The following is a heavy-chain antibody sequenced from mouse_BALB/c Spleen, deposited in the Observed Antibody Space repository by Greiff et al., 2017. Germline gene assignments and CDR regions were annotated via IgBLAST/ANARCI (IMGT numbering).Heavy chain of an antibody. CDR2: ISDGGSYT. CDR3: ARDDYGNYGYAMDY. V-gene: IGHV5-4*02. D-gene: IGHD2-1*01. Sequence: EVHLVESGGGLVKPGGSLKLSCAASGFTFSDYYMYWVRQTPEKRLEWVATISDGGSYTYYPDSVKGRFTISRDNAKNNLYLQMSSLKSEDTAMYYCARDDYGNYGYAMDYWGQGTSVTVSS. CDR1: GFTFSDYY. J-gene: IGHJ4*01.